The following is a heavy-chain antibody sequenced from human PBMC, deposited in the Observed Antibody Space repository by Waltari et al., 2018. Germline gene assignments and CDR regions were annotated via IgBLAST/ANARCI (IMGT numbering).Heavy chain of an antibody. D-gene: IGHD7-27*01. CDR1: GFTLSSYE. V-gene: IGHV3-48*03. Sequence: EVQLVESGGGLVQPGGSLRLACAASGFTLSSYEMNWVRQAPGKGLDWVSYISSSGSTIYYADSVKGRFTISRDNAKNSLYLQMNSLRAEDTAVYYCARDLSNWADYWGQGTLVTVSS. CDR2: ISSSGSTI. CDR3: ARDLSNWADY. J-gene: IGHJ4*02.